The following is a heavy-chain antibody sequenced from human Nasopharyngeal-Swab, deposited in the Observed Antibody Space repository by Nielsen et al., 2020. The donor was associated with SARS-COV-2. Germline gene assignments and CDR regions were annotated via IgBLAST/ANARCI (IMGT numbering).Heavy chain of an antibody. CDR3: ARGATSSGYDPYYYYGMDV. V-gene: IGHV3-74*01. CDR2: IHIDGSST. Sequence: GGSLRLPCTASGFTFSSYWMHWVRQAPGKGLVGVSRIHIDGSSTSYGDSVKGRFTISRDNAKNSLYLQMNSLRDEDTAVYYCARGATSSGYDPYYYYGMDVWGQGTTVTVSS. J-gene: IGHJ6*02. CDR1: GFTFSSYW. D-gene: IGHD5-12*01.